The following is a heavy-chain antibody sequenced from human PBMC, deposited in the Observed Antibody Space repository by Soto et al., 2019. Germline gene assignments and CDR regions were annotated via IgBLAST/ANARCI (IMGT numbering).Heavy chain of an antibody. CDR3: VRRGRGLGGYYNRIDV. D-gene: IGHD3-16*01. CDR1: GYSLTSYW. CDR2: IYPGDSDI. J-gene: IGHJ6*02. V-gene: IGHV5-51*01. Sequence: PEEALKISYHTSGYSLTSYWIGWVRHMPGKGLESMGIIYPGDSDIRYSPSFQGQVTISVDKSISAAYLQWSSLKASDSAMYYCVRRGRGLGGYYNRIDVWGQGTTGTVS.